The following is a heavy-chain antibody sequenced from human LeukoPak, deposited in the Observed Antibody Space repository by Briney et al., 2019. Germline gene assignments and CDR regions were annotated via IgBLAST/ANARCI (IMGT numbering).Heavy chain of an antibody. J-gene: IGHJ5*02. CDR1: GGSISDSY. D-gene: IGHD6-6*01. Sequence: SEALSLTCTVSGGSISDSYWCWMRQSAGKGLEWIGYIYYSGSTYYNPSLKSRVTISVDTSKNQFSLKLSSVTAADTAVYYCARTIEYSSSAENWFDPWGQGTLVTVSS. CDR3: ARTIEYSSSAENWFDP. CDR2: IYYSGST. V-gene: IGHV4-30-4*01.